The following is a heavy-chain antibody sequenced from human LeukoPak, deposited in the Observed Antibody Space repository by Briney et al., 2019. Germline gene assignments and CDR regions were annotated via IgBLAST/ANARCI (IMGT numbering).Heavy chain of an antibody. V-gene: IGHV4-39*01. CDR2: IYYSGST. CDR1: GGSISSSSYY. Sequence: PSETLSLTCTVSGGSISSSSYYWGWIRQPPGKGREGIGSIYYSGSTYYNPSLKSPVTISVDTAKNQFYLKLCSVTAPATAVYYCARRRPSHYFAYWGQGTLVTVSS. J-gene: IGHJ4*02. CDR3: ARRRPSHYFAY.